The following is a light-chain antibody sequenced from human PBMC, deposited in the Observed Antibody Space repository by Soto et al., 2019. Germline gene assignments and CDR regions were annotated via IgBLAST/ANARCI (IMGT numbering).Light chain of an antibody. CDR2: LGS. Sequence: IGITHPPLPLPVPPGEAASISSRSIQGVLTSKGYNRMDWYLKKPGRSPQLRIYLGSNRASGVPDRFSGSGSGTDFTLTISRVEAEDVGVYYCMQALQTPWTFGQGTKVEIK. J-gene: IGKJ1*01. CDR3: MQALQTPWT. V-gene: IGKV2-28*01. CDR1: QGVLTSKGYNR.